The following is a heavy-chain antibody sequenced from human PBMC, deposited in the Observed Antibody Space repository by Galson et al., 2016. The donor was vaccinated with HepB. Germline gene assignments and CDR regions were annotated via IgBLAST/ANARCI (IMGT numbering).Heavy chain of an antibody. D-gene: IGHD3-3*01. CDR1: GYNFITFY. Sequence: SVKVSCKASGYNFITFYLHWVRQAPGQGLEWVAMINPVDGNTRYAQKFQGRVTTTRDTSTSTVYMELSSPRSEDTAMYYCARDAPRGYDLWHGMDVWGKGPRSPSPQ. V-gene: IGHV1-46*01. CDR3: ARDAPRGYDLWHGMDV. CDR2: INPVDGNT. J-gene: IGHJ6*01.